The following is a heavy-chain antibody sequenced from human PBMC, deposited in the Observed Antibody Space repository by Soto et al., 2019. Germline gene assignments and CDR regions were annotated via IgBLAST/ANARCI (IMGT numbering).Heavy chain of an antibody. CDR1: GYTFTRYT. CDR2: INPDNGNT. Sequence: QVQLVQSGAEVKKPGASVKISCKASGYTFTRYTMNWVRQAPGQRLEWMGWINPDNGNTKSSQKFQDRVIITRDTSAGNAYIDPSSLRSEDTAVYFCASSIATGQLGPWGQGTLVTVSS. CDR3: ASSIATGQLGP. V-gene: IGHV1-3*01. J-gene: IGHJ5*02. D-gene: IGHD6-6*01.